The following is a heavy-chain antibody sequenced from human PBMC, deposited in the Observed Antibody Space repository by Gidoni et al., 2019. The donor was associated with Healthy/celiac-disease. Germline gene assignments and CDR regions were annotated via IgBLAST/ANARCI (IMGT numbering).Heavy chain of an antibody. D-gene: IGHD6-13*01. CDR2: IKSKTDGGTT. V-gene: IGHV3-15*01. CDR1: GFPFSNAW. Sequence: EVQLVESGGGLVKPGGSLRLSCAASGFPFSNAWMSWVRQAPGKGLEWVGRIKSKTDGGTTDYAAPVKGRFTISRDDSKNTLYLQMNSLKTEDTAVYYCTTGQQLVLGDYWGQGTLVTVSS. CDR3: TTGQQLVLGDY. J-gene: IGHJ4*02.